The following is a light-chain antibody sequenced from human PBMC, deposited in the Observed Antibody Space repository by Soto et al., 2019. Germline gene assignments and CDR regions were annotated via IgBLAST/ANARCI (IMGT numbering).Light chain of an antibody. J-gene: IGLJ1*01. CDR2: DVS. V-gene: IGLV2-14*01. CDR3: SSYTSSSTWV. Sequence: QSVLTQPASVSGSPGQSITISCTGTSSDVGGYNYVSWCQQHPGKAPKLMIYDVSNRPSGVSNRFSGSKSGNTASLTISGLQAEDEADYYCSSYTSSSTWVFGTGTKVTVL. CDR1: SSDVGGYNY.